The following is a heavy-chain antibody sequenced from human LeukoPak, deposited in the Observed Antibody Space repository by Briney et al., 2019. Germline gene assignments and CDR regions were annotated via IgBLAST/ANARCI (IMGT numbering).Heavy chain of an antibody. CDR3: AKDGDIVVVVAAQPFDY. J-gene: IGHJ4*02. CDR2: ISGSGGST. CDR1: GFTFSSYA. D-gene: IGHD2-15*01. Sequence: PGGSLRLSCAASGFTFSSYAMSWVRQAPGKGLEWVSAISGSGGSTYYADSVKGRFTISRDNSKNTLYLQMNSLRAEDTAVYYCAKDGDIVVVVAAQPFDYWGQGTLVTVSS. V-gene: IGHV3-23*01.